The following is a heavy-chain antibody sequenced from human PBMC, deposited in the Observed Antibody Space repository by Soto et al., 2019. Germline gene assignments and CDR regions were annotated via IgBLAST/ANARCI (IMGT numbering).Heavy chain of an antibody. CDR2: IYYSGST. J-gene: IGHJ4*02. D-gene: IGHD2-15*01. CDR1: VCSISIYC. Sequence: PSEALSLTWSASVCSISIYCVSWIRKPPGKGLEWVGYIYYSGSTNYNPSLKSRVTISVDTSKNQFSLKLSSVTAADTAVYYCAREIWRNYYFDSWGQGTQVTVSS. CDR3: AREIWRNYYFDS. V-gene: IGHV4-59*12.